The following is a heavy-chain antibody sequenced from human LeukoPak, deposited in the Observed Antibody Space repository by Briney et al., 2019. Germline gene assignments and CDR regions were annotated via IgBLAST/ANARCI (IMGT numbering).Heavy chain of an antibody. Sequence: GGSLRLSCAASGFTFSSYAMNWVRQAPGKGLEWVSFISGSGDTTYYADSVKGRFTISRDSSKNTLYLQMNSLRAEDTAVYWCAKGVDGYCSSDSCYAYDCWGQGTLVTVSS. CDR1: GFTFSSYA. CDR2: ISGSGDTT. V-gene: IGHV3-23*01. D-gene: IGHD2-2*01. J-gene: IGHJ4*02. CDR3: AKGVDGYCSSDSCYAYDC.